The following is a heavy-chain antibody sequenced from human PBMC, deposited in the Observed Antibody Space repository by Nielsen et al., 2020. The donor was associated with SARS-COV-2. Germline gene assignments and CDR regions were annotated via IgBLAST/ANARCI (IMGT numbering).Heavy chain of an antibody. Sequence: VRQAPGKGLEWVSVMSYDGSNKYYADSVTGRFTFSRDKSKNTLYLQMNSLRAEDTAVYYCAKDIPTRGNSSWPPRGRAGYYYYGMNVWGQGTTVTVSS. V-gene: IGHV3-30*18. D-gene: IGHD6-13*01. CDR2: MSYDGSNK. CDR3: AKDIPTRGNSSWPPRGRAGYYYYGMNV. J-gene: IGHJ6*02.